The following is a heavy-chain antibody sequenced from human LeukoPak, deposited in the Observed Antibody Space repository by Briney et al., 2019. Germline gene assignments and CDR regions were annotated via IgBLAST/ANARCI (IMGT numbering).Heavy chain of an antibody. CDR3: AKRGPGSPQSGKYYFDY. Sequence: GGTLRLSCAASGFTFTSFAMSWVRQAPGKGLEWVSAISGRADLTFYADSVKGRFTISRDNSKNTLYLQMNSLRAEDTAVYYCAKRGPGSPQSGKYYFDYWGQGTLVTVSS. CDR1: GFTFTSFA. V-gene: IGHV3-23*01. J-gene: IGHJ4*02. CDR2: ISGRADLT. D-gene: IGHD3-10*01.